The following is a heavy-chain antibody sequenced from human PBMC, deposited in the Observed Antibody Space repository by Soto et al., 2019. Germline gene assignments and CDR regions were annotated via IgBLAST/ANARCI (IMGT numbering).Heavy chain of an antibody. J-gene: IGHJ3*02. Sequence: ASLKVSCKASGYTFTSYGISWGRQAPGQGLEWMGWISAYNGNTNYAQKLQGRVTMTTDTSKSTAYMELRSLRSDDTDVYYCARDALTGDAFDIWGQGTMVTVSS. CDR2: ISAYNGNT. CDR1: GYTFTSYG. CDR3: ARDALTGDAFDI. V-gene: IGHV1-18*01. D-gene: IGHD7-27*01.